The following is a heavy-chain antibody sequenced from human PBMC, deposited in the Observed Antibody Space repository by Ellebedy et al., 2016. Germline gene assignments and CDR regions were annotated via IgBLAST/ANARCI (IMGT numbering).Heavy chain of an antibody. Sequence: GGSLRLXXVASGFTVTNDYMTWVRQAPGKGLEWVSVIDSGGSSYYADSVKGRFTISRDNSKKTLYLQMSGLGAEDTAVYYCVTRHNAAFDFWGQGTMVTVSS. CDR1: GFTVTNDY. CDR2: IDSGGSS. D-gene: IGHD1-14*01. J-gene: IGHJ3*01. CDR3: VTRHNAAFDF. V-gene: IGHV3-53*01.